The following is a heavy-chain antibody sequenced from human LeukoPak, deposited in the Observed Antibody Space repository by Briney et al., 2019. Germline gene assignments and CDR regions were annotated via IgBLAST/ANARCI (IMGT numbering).Heavy chain of an antibody. CDR3: AREGYYDRYFDY. J-gene: IGHJ4*02. V-gene: IGHV3-48*03. CDR2: ISSSGSTI. D-gene: IGHD3-22*01. CDR1: GFTFSSYE. Sequence: PGGSLRLSCAASGFTFSSYEMNWVRQAPGKGLEWVSYISSSGSTIYYADSVKGRFTISRDNAKNSLYLQMNSLRAEDTAVYYCAREGYYDRYFDYWGQGTLVTVSS.